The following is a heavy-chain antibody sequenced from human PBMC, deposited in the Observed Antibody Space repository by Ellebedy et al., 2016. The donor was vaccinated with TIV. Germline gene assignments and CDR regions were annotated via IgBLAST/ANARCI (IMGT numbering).Heavy chain of an antibody. CDR2: LYPSGSA. V-gene: IGHV4-31*03. CDR3: ARGGIAVGDPPDY. D-gene: IGHD6-19*01. Sequence: SETLSLXXTVSGDSIGSRGYFWSWVRQPPGKGLEWIGCLYPSGSAYYNPSLNSRGDISIDMSRNQVSLKVSDVTAADTAVYYCARGGIAVGDPPDYWGQGTLVTVSS. J-gene: IGHJ4*02. CDR1: GDSIGSRGYF.